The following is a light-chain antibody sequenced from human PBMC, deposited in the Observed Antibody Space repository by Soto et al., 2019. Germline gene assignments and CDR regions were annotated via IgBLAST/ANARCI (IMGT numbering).Light chain of an antibody. CDR1: QSISSW. CDR3: QQYNSYSPWT. V-gene: IGKV1-5*03. CDR2: KAS. J-gene: IGKJ1*01. Sequence: DIQMTQSPSTLSASVGDRVTITCRASQSISSWLAWYQQKPGKAPKFLIYKASNLESGVPSRFSGSGSGTEFTLTISSLQPDDFATYYCQQYNSYSPWTFGQGTKVEIK.